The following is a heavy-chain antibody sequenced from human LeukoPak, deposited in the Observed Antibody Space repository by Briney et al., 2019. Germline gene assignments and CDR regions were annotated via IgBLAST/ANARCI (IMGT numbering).Heavy chain of an antibody. CDR1: GGPITSSRDY. J-gene: IGHJ5*02. CDR3: ARPGGDYVSEFDP. D-gene: IGHD4-17*01. Sequence: SETLSLTCSVSGGPITSSRDYWGWIRQSPGKGLEWIGSIYYSGSTFYNPSLKSRVTMSVDTSKNQFSLKLTSVTAADTAVYYCARPGGDYVSEFDPWGQGTLVTVSS. V-gene: IGHV4-39*01. CDR2: IYYSGST.